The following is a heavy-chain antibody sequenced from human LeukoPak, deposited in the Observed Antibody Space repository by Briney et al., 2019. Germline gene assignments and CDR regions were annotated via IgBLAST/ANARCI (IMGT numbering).Heavy chain of an antibody. Sequence: GESLKISCKGSGYSFTSYWIGWVRQLPGKGLEWMGIIYPGDSDTRYSPSFQGQVTISADKSIGTAYLQWSSLKASDTAMYYCARVPDDYGDYADSSYYMDVWGKGTTVTVSS. CDR2: IYPGDSDT. D-gene: IGHD4-17*01. J-gene: IGHJ6*03. V-gene: IGHV5-51*01. CDR1: GYSFTSYW. CDR3: ARVPDDYGDYADSSYYMDV.